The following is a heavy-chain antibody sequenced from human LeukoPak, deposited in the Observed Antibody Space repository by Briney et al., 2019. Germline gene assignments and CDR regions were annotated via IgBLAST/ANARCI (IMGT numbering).Heavy chain of an antibody. CDR1: GFAFRSFD. V-gene: IGHV3-23*01. CDR3: AKDIRPFDY. J-gene: IGHJ4*02. Sequence: PGGSLRLSCAASGFAFRSFDMSWVRQAPGKGLEWVSAISGSGGSTYYADSVKGRFTISRDNSKNTLYLQMNSLRAEDTAVYYCAKDIRPFDYWGQGTLVTVSS. CDR2: ISGSGGST.